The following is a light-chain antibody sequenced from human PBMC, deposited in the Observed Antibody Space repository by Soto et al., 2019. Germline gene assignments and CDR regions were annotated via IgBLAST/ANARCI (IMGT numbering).Light chain of an antibody. J-gene: IGLJ2*01. CDR2: GNN. V-gene: IGLV1-40*01. CDR1: SSNLGAGFE. CDR3: QSYDSSLSGSV. Sequence: QSVLTQPPSVSGAQGQRVTISCTGSSSNLGAGFEIHWYQQLPRTAPKLLIYGNNNRPSGVPDRFSGSKSGTSASLVITGLQAEDEADYCCQSYDSSLSGSVFGGGTKVTVL.